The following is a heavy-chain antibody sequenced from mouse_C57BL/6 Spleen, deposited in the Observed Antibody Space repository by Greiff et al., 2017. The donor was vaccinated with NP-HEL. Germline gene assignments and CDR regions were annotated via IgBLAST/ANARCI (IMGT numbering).Heavy chain of an antibody. D-gene: IGHD2-3*01. CDR1: GFNIKDYY. Sequence: VQLQQSGAELVKPGASVKLSCTASGFNIKDYYMHWVKQRTEQGLEWIGRIDPEDGETKYAQKFQGKATLTADTSSTTAYLQLSSLTSEDTAVYYCARYLDGYYSFDYWGQGTTLTVSS. J-gene: IGHJ2*01. CDR2: IDPEDGET. V-gene: IGHV14-2*01. CDR3: ARYLDGYYSFDY.